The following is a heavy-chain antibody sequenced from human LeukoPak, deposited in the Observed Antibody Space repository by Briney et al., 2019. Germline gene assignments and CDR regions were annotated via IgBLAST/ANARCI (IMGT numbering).Heavy chain of an antibody. CDR2: ISSNGGST. Sequence: AGGSLRLSCAASGFTFSSYAMHWVRQAPGKGLEYVSAISSNGGSTYYANSVKGRFTISRDNSKNTLYLQMGSLRAEDMAVYYCARARGSSSWYVNFQHWGQGTLVTVSS. CDR3: ARARGSSSWYVNFQH. CDR1: GFTFSSYA. J-gene: IGHJ1*01. V-gene: IGHV3-64*01. D-gene: IGHD6-13*01.